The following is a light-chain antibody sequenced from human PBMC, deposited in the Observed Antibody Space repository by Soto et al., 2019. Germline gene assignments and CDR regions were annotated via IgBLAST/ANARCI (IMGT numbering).Light chain of an antibody. CDR1: QGINKY. V-gene: IGKV1-27*01. CDR3: QKYNSAPRT. J-gene: IGKJ1*01. CDR2: DAS. Sequence: IKMTQSPSSLSASVGDRVTMTCRASQGINKYLAWYQQKPGKAPKLLIYDASTLQSGVPARFSGSGSGTDFTLTISSLQPEDVATYYCQKYNSAPRTFGQGTKVEIK.